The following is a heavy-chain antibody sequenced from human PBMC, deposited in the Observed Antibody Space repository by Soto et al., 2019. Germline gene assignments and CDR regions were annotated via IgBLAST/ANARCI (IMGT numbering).Heavy chain of an antibody. Sequence: GESLKISCKGSGYSFTSYWISWVRQMPGKGLEWMGRIDPSDSYTNYSPSFQGHVTISADKSISTAYLQWSSLKASDTAMYYCARQGGIVVVPAAPHYCGRDVWGKGPTVTAPQ. D-gene: IGHD2-2*01. J-gene: IGHJ6*04. V-gene: IGHV5-10-1*01. CDR3: ARQGGIVVVPAAPHYCGRDV. CDR1: GYSFTSYW. CDR2: IDPSDSYT.